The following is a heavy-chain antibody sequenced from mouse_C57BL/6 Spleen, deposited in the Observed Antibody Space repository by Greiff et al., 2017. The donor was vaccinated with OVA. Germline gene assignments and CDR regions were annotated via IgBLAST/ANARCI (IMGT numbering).Heavy chain of an antibody. D-gene: IGHD1-1*01. Sequence: VQLQQPGAELVKPGASVKLSCKASGYTFTSYWMHWVKQRPGQGLEWIGMIHPNSGSTNYHEKFKSKATLTVDKSSSTAYMQLSSLTSEDSAVYYCARSGTYGTGYFDYWGQGTTLTVSS. CDR1: GYTFTSYW. V-gene: IGHV1-64*01. CDR3: ARSGTYGTGYFDY. CDR2: IHPNSGST. J-gene: IGHJ2*01.